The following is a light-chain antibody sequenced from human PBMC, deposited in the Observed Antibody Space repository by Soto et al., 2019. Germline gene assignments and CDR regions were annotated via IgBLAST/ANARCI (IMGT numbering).Light chain of an antibody. V-gene: IGKV1-5*03. CDR1: QTISSW. J-gene: IGKJ5*01. Sequence: DIQMTQSPSTLSGSVGDRVTITCRASQTISSWLAWYQQKPGKAPKLLIYKASTLKSGVPSRFSGSGSGTDFTLTVNDLQPEDFATYYCQQSYSSPTTFGQGTRLEI. CDR2: KAS. CDR3: QQSYSSPTT.